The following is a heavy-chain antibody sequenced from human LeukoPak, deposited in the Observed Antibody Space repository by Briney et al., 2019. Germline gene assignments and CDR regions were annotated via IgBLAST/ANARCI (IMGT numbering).Heavy chain of an antibody. V-gene: IGHV3-23*01. CDR2: ISSSGGIT. CDR3: ARILDHYDFPNNWFDP. Sequence: GSLRLSCAASGFTFSNYGMTWIRQAPGKGLEWVSAISSSGGITYYADSVKGRFTISRDNSKNMLYLQMNSLRGEDTAVYYCARILDHYDFPNNWFDPWGQGTLVTVSS. D-gene: IGHD3-22*01. J-gene: IGHJ5*02. CDR1: GFTFSNYG.